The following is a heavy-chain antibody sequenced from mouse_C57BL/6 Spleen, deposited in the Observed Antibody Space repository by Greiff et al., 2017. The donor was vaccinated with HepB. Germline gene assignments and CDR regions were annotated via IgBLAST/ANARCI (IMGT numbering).Heavy chain of an antibody. CDR2: ISDGGSYT. CDR3: ARYYYGSSYPFDY. V-gene: IGHV5-4*01. CDR1: GFTFSSYA. D-gene: IGHD1-1*01. Sequence: EVQGVESGGGLVKPGGSLKLSCAASGFTFSSYAMSWVRQTPEKRLEWVATISDGGSYTYYPDNVKGRFTISRDNAKNNLYLQMSHLKSEDTAMYYCARYYYGSSYPFDYWGQGTTLTVSS. J-gene: IGHJ2*01.